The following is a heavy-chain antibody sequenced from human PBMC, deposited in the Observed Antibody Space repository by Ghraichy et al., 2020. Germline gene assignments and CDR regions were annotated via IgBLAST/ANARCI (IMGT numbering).Heavy chain of an antibody. Sequence: ASVKVSCKASGYPFTSYDINWVRQATGQGLEWMGWMNPKSGNTGYAKKFQGRVTMTRNTSISTAYMELSSLRSEDTAVYYCARGKADYYDSSGYIYVWGQGTTVTVSS. CDR3: ARGKADYYDSSGYIYV. J-gene: IGHJ6*02. D-gene: IGHD3-22*01. V-gene: IGHV1-8*01. CDR2: MNPKSGNT. CDR1: GYPFTSYD.